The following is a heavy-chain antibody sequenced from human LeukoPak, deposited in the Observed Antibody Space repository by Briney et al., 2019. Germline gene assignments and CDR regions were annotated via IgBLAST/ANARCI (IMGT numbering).Heavy chain of an antibody. Sequence: SETLSLTCAVYGGSFSGYYWSWIRQPPGKGLEWIGEINHSGSTNYNPSLKSRVTISVDTSKNQFSLKLSSVTAADTAVYYCARGRRLITIFGVVIPFDAFDIWGQGTMVTVSS. CDR2: INHSGST. CDR1: GGSFSGYY. D-gene: IGHD3-3*01. CDR3: ARGRRLITIFGVVIPFDAFDI. J-gene: IGHJ3*02. V-gene: IGHV4-34*01.